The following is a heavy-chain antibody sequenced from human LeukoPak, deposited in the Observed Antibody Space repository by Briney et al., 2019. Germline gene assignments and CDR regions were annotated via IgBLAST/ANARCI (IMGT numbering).Heavy chain of an antibody. Sequence: GGSLRLSCAASGFTFSSYWMSWVRQAPGKGLEWVANIKQDGSEKYYVDSVKGRFTIPRDNAKNSLYLQMNSLRAEDTAVYYCARDGADYGDYADYFDYWGQGTLVTVSS. CDR3: ARDGADYGDYADYFDY. J-gene: IGHJ4*02. CDR1: GFTFSSYW. CDR2: IKQDGSEK. V-gene: IGHV3-7*03. D-gene: IGHD4-17*01.